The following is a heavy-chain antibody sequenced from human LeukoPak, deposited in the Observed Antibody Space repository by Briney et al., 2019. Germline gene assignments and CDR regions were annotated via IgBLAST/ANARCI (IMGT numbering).Heavy chain of an antibody. Sequence: GGSLRLSCAASGFTFSSYGMHWVRQAPGKGLEWVAVISYDGSNKYYADSVKGRFTISRDNSKNTLYLQMNSLRAEDTAVYYCAKDRRDYGSGSRAYFDYWGQGTLVTVSS. CDR2: ISYDGSNK. CDR1: GFTFSSYG. D-gene: IGHD3-10*01. J-gene: IGHJ4*02. V-gene: IGHV3-30*18. CDR3: AKDRRDYGSGSRAYFDY.